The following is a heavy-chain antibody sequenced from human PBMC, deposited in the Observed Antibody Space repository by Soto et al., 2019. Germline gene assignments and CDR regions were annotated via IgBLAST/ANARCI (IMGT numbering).Heavy chain of an antibody. V-gene: IGHV3-11*01. CDR3: ARDFSSGWSVYYSYYGLDV. Sequence: QVQLVESGGGLVKPGGSLRLSCAASGFTFTDYYMSWIRQAPGKGLEWVSYISSTDATIYYADSVKGRFTISRDNAKSSLYLQMNSLRAEDTAVYYCARDFSSGWSVYYSYYGLDVWGQGTTVTVSS. CDR1: GFTFTDYY. CDR2: ISSTDATI. J-gene: IGHJ6*02. D-gene: IGHD6-19*01.